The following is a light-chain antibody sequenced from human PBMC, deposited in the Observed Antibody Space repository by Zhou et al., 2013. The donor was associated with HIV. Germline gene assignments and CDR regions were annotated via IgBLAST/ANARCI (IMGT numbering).Light chain of an antibody. Sequence: EIVLTQSPATLSLSPGARATLSCRASQSVSRYLAWYQQRPGQAPRLLIYDVSKRTIGTPARFIGSGSGTNFTLTISSLEPEDFAVYYCRQLYTFGQGTNLEIK. CDR3: RQLYT. CDR2: DVS. V-gene: IGKV3-11*01. J-gene: IGKJ2*01. CDR1: QSVSRY.